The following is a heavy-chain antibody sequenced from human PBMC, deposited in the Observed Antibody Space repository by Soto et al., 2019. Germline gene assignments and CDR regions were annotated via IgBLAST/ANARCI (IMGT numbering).Heavy chain of an antibody. CDR3: ARRMGLLYSD. J-gene: IGHJ4*02. CDR1: GYSFNTYW. CDR2: IYPCGSDI. V-gene: IGHV5-51*01. D-gene: IGHD2-21*01. Sequence: PGESLKISCKGSGYSFNTYWICWVRQMPGKGLEWMGVIYPCGSDIRYSPSFQGDVTIASYNSISTSYLQWTSLKASDSGIYYCARRMGLLYSDWGQGTLVTVSS.